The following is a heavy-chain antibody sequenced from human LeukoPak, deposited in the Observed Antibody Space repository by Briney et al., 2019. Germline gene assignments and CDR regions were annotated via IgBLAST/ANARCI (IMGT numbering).Heavy chain of an antibody. J-gene: IGHJ4*02. CDR1: GYTFINYA. CDR2: MNPKSGYA. V-gene: IGHV1-8*01. CDR3: ARTNGDLDY. Sequence: ASVWVSCKTFGYTFINYAINWVRQATGQRLEGVGWMNPKSGYAGSAQKFQGRVTITSDTSIITAYMELRSLTSEDTAVYYWARTNGDLDYWGQGTLLTVSS.